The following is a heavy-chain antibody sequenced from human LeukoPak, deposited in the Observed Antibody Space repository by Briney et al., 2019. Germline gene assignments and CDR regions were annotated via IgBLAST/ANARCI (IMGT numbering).Heavy chain of an antibody. J-gene: IGHJ6*03. CDR1: GGTFSSYA. Sequence: GASVKVSCKASGGTFSSYAISWVRQAPGQGLEWMGGIIPIFGTANYAQKFQGRVTITADESTSTAYMELSSLRSEDTAVYYCARAKGNYDILTGYYGFGHCYYYMDVWGKGTTVTISS. CDR3: ARAKGNYDILTGYYGFGHCYYYMDV. CDR2: IIPIFGTA. V-gene: IGHV1-69*13. D-gene: IGHD3-9*01.